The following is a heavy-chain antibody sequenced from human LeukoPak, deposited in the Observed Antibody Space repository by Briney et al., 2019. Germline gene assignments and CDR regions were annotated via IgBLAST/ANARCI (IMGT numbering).Heavy chain of an antibody. CDR2: IKSKSDGGTT. Sequence: PGGSLRLSCIASGFTFNDAWMTWVRQAPGKGLEWVGRIKSKSDGGTTDYAVPVKGRFTISRDDSRNTLYLQMNSLKIDDTAVYYCTTCPMTFITMIRGVKDHWGRGTLVTVSA. D-gene: IGHD3-10*01. CDR3: TTCPMTFITMIRGVKDH. CDR1: GFTFNDAW. V-gene: IGHV3-15*01. J-gene: IGHJ4*02.